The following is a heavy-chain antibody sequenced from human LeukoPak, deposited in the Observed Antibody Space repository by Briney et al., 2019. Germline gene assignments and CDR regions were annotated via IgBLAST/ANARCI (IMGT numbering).Heavy chain of an antibody. Sequence: GGSLRLSCAASGFTFSDYYMSWIRRAPGKGLEWVSYISSSGSTIYYADSVKGRFTISRDNAKNSLYLQMNSLRAEDTAVYYCASATTVTTGYYWGQGTLVTVSS. CDR1: GFTFSDYY. CDR3: ASATTVTTGYY. CDR2: ISSSGSTI. V-gene: IGHV3-11*04. J-gene: IGHJ4*02. D-gene: IGHD4-11*01.